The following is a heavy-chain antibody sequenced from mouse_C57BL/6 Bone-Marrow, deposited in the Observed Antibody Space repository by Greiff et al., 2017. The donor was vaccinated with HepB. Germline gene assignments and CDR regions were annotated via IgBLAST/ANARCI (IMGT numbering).Heavy chain of an antibody. V-gene: IGHV5-4*01. Sequence: VQVVESGGGLVKPGGSLKLSCAASGFTFSSYAMSWVRQTPEKRLEWVATISDGGSYTYYPDNVKGRFTISRDNAKNNLYLQMSHLKSEDTAMYYCARDLNLLHYAMDYWGQGTSVTVSS. CDR1: GFTFSSYA. D-gene: IGHD2-1*01. CDR3: ARDLNLLHYAMDY. J-gene: IGHJ4*01. CDR2: ISDGGSYT.